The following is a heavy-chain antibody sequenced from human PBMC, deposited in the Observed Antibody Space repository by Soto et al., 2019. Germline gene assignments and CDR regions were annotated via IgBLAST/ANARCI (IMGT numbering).Heavy chain of an antibody. V-gene: IGHV3-74*01. CDR2: IDNDGSIT. Sequence: GSLRLSCAASGFTFSNYWMHWARQAPGKGLVWVSRIDNDGSITNYADSVKGRFTISRDNAKNTVSLQMSSLRAEDTAVYYCATLNSFGADYWGQGTPVTVSS. CDR3: ATLNSFGADY. J-gene: IGHJ4*02. CDR1: GFTFSNYW. D-gene: IGHD3-3*01.